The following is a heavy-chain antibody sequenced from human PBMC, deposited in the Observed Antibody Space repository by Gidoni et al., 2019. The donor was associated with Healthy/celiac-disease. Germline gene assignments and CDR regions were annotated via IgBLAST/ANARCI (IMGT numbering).Heavy chain of an antibody. V-gene: IGHV3-7*03. CDR1: GFTFRSYW. D-gene: IGHD3-3*01. CDR2: IKHDGSEK. J-gene: IGHJ6*02. Sequence: EVQLVESGGGLVQSGGSLRLSCAASGFTFRSYWMNWVRQAPGKGLEWVANIKHDGSEKYYVDSVKGRFTISRDNAKNSLYLQMNSLRVEDTAVYYCARAGVLGILDWYYYGMDVWGQGTTVTVSS. CDR3: ARAGVLGILDWYYYGMDV.